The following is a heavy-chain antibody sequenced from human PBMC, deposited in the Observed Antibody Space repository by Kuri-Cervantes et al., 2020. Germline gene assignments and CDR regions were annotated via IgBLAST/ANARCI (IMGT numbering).Heavy chain of an antibody. V-gene: IGHV4-61*08. Sequence: SETLSLTCTVSGGSVSSIGYYWNWIRQPPGRGLEWIGYIYYSGSTNYNPSLKSRVTISVDTSKNQFSLKLSSVTAADTALYYCARDEVYYDNNASYFNYYFFQWGQGTLVTVSS. D-gene: IGHD3-22*01. CDR2: IYYSGST. J-gene: IGHJ4*02. CDR3: ARDEVYYDNNASYFNYYFFQ. CDR1: GGSVSSIGYY.